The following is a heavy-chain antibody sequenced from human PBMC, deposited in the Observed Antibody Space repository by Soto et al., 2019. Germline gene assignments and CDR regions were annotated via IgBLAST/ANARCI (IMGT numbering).Heavy chain of an antibody. CDR1: GFTFSGYG. V-gene: IGHV3-30*18. CDR3: AKERASGCYYNHYVLDF. CDR2: ISYDGTNE. Sequence: GGSLRLSCAASGFTFSGYGMHWVRQAPGKGLEWVAVISYDGTNEYYADSVKGRFTISRDNSKNTLYLQMNSLRPDDTAVYYCAKERASGCYYNHYVLDFWGQGTTVTVSS. D-gene: IGHD5-12*01. J-gene: IGHJ6*02.